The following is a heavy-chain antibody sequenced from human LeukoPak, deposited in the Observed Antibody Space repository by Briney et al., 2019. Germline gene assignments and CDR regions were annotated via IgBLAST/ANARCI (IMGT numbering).Heavy chain of an antibody. D-gene: IGHD6-19*01. V-gene: IGHV1-2*06. CDR3: ARVGRESSTGWLDY. J-gene: IGHJ4*02. CDR1: GYTFIDYY. CDR2: INVKSGAT. Sequence: ASVKVSFTASGYTFIDYYFNWVRQAPGQGPEWMGRINVKSGATDYAQKFQGRVTVTRDTSISTAYMELSSLRSDDTAVCYCARVGRESSTGWLDYWGQGTLVTVSS.